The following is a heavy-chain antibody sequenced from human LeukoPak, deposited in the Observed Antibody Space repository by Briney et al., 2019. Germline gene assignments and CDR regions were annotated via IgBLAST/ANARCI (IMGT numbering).Heavy chain of an antibody. CDR1: GGTFSSYA. Sequence: ASVKVSCKASGGTFSSYAISWVRQAPGQGLEWMGGIIPIFGTANYAQKFQGRVAITADESTSTAYMELSSLRSEDTAVYYCARDLTYSSGWYFDYWGQGTLVTVSS. J-gene: IGHJ4*02. CDR2: IIPIFGTA. V-gene: IGHV1-69*13. CDR3: ARDLTYSSGWYFDY. D-gene: IGHD6-19*01.